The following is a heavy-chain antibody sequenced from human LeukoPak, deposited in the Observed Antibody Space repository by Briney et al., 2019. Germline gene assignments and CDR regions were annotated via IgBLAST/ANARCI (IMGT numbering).Heavy chain of an antibody. CDR3: ARDGGYCSGGSCYHN. Sequence: AASVKVSCKASGGTFSSYAISWVRQAPGQGLEWMRGIIPIFGTANYAQKFQGRVTITTDESTSTAYMELSSLRSEDTAVYYCARDGGYCSGGSCYHNWGQGTLVTVSS. D-gene: IGHD2-15*01. CDR1: GGTFSSYA. CDR2: IIPIFGTA. V-gene: IGHV1-69*05. J-gene: IGHJ4*02.